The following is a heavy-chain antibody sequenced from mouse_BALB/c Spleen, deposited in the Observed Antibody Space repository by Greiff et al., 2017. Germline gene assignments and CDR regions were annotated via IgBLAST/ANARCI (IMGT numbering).Heavy chain of an antibody. CDR2: IYPGDGDT. CDR1: GYAFSSYW. D-gene: IGHD3-2*01. V-gene: IGHV1-80*01. Sequence: VKLMESGAELVRPGSSVKISCKASGYAFSSYWMNWVKQRPGQGLEWIGQIYPGDGDTNYNGKFKGKATLTADKSSSTAYMQLSSLTSEDSAVYFSARREGQLGLPDYWGQGTTLTVSS. CDR3: ARREGQLGLPDY. J-gene: IGHJ2*01.